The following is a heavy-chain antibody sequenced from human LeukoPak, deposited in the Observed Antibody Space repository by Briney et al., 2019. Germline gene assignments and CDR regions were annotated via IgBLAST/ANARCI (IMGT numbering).Heavy chain of an antibody. CDR2: IIPIFGTA. CDR1: GGTFSSYA. Sequence: GASVKVSCKASGGTFSSYAISWVRQAPGQGLEWMGGIIPIFGTANYAQKFQGRVTITADESTSTAYMELSSLRSEDTAVYYCARDGGGIAAAGTVDYWGQGTLVTVSS. J-gene: IGHJ4*02. D-gene: IGHD6-13*01. V-gene: IGHV1-69*13. CDR3: ARDGGGIAAAGTVDY.